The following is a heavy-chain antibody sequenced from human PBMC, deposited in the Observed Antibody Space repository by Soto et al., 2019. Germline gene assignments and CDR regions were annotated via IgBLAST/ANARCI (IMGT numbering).Heavy chain of an antibody. Sequence: GGSLRLSFAASGFAFSSYPMHWVRQAPVKGLEWVVVISDDGRNKYYADSVQGRFIISRDNSKKTLYLQVNSLRAEDTALYYCATSLGMGTTYYYYAIDVCGQGTTVTVSS. J-gene: IGHJ6*02. V-gene: IGHV3-30*04. CDR1: GFAFSSYP. D-gene: IGHD2-2*01. CDR3: ATSLGMGTTYYYYAIDV. CDR2: ISDDGRNK.